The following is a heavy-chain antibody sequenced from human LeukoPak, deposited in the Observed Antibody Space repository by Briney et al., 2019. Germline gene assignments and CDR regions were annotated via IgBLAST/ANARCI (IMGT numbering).Heavy chain of an antibody. J-gene: IGHJ6*02. D-gene: IGHD1-7*01. V-gene: IGHV4-59*11. Sequence: SETLSLTCTVSGVSISSQYWSWIRQPPGKGLEWIGFIYNSGRTSYNPSLKSRVTISEDTSKNQFSLQLNSVTPEDTAVYYCARDGPTTTGGMDVWGQGTTVTVSS. CDR2: IYNSGRT. CDR3: ARDGPTTTGGMDV. CDR1: GVSISSQY.